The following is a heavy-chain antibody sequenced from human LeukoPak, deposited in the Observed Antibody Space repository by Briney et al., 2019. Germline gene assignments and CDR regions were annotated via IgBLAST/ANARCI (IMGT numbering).Heavy chain of an antibody. J-gene: IGHJ3*02. CDR3: GGSGMGSTRDSKWLLLLRRRYAFDI. CDR2: IRYDGSNK. V-gene: IGHV3-30*02. D-gene: IGHD3-22*01. CDR1: GFTFSSYG. Sequence: GGSLRLSCAASGFTFSSYGMHWVRQAPGKGLEWVAFIRYDGSNKYYADSVKGRFTISRDNSKNTLYLQMNSLRAEDTAVYYCGGSGMGSTRDSKWLLLLRRRYAFDIWGQGTMVTASS.